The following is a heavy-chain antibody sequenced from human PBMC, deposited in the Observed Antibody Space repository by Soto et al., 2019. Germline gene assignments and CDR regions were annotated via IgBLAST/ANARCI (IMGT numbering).Heavy chain of an antibody. CDR2: INHSGST. Sequence: PSETLSLTCAVYGGSFSGYYWSWIRQPPGKGLEWIGEINHSGSTNYNPSLKSRVTISVDTSKNQFSLKLSSVTAADTAVYYCARQSSWYRANFDYWGQGTLVTVSS. J-gene: IGHJ4*02. CDR1: GGSFSGYY. V-gene: IGHV4-34*01. D-gene: IGHD6-13*01. CDR3: ARQSSWYRANFDY.